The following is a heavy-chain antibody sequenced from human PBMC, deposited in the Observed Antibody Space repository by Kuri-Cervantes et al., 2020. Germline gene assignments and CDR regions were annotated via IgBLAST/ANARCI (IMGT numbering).Heavy chain of an antibody. CDR2: IYYSGST. D-gene: IGHD6-13*01. CDR3: ARGGGSSWPTFEF. J-gene: IGHJ4*02. V-gene: IGHV4-59*13. Sequence: GSLRLSCTVSGGSISSYYWSWIRQPPGKGLKWIWYIYYSGSTNYNPSLKSRVTISVDTSKNQFSLKLSSVTAADTAVYYCARGGGSSWPTFEFWGQGTLVTVSS. CDR1: GGSISSYY.